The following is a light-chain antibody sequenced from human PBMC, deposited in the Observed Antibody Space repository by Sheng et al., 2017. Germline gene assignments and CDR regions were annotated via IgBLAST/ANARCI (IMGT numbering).Light chain of an antibody. J-gene: IGKJ1*01. V-gene: IGKV3-15*01. CDR2: DAS. Sequence: ETVMTQSPATLSVSPGERATLSCRASQSVSGNLAWYQQKPGQAPRLLIYDASTRATGIPTRFSGRGSGTEFTLTISSLQSEDFAIYYCQQYNFWARTFGQGTKVEIK. CDR1: QSVSGN. CDR3: QQYNFWART.